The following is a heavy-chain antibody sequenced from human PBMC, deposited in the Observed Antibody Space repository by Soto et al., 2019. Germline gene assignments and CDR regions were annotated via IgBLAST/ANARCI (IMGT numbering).Heavy chain of an antibody. J-gene: IGHJ6*02. V-gene: IGHV1-2*04. D-gene: IGHD1-1*01. CDR2: INPNSGGT. CDR3: AKGDWNDHREVSQSGTYYYYGMDV. CDR1: GYTFTGYY. Sequence: ASVKVSCKSSGYTFTGYYMHCVRQAPGQGLEWMGWINPNSGGTNYAQKFQGWVTMTKNTLYLQMNSLRTEDTAVYYCAKGDWNDHREVSQSGTYYYYGMDVWGQGTTLTVSS.